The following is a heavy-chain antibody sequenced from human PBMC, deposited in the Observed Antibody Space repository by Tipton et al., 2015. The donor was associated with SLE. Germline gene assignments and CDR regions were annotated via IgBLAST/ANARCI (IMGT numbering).Heavy chain of an antibody. J-gene: IGHJ4*02. CDR3: ARDLVVVAATPLDY. V-gene: IGHV3-9*01. CDR1: GFTFGDNA. D-gene: IGHD2-15*01. Sequence: SLRLSCAASGFTFGDNAMHWVRQGPGKGLEWVSGISWNSGSTGYADSVKGRFTISRDNSKNTLYLQMNSLRAEDTAVYYCARDLVVVAATPLDYWGQGTLVTVSA. CDR2: ISWNSGST.